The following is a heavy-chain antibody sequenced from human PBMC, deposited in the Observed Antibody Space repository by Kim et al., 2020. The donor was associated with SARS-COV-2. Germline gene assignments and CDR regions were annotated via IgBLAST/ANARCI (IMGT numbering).Heavy chain of an antibody. CDR2: DGSEE. V-gene: IGHV3-7*01. Sequence: DGSEEYYVDSVKGRFTISRDNAKNSLSLQMNSLRAEDTAVYYCASRKTFYWGQGTLVAVSS. J-gene: IGHJ4*02. CDR3: ASRKTFY.